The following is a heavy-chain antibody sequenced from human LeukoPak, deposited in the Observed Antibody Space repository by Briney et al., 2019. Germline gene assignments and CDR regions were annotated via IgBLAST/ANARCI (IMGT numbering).Heavy chain of an antibody. J-gene: IGHJ6*03. CDR1: GGSISSYY. CDR2: IYYSGST. CDR3: ARVRAHYYYYYYMDV. V-gene: IGHV4-59*01. Sequence: PSETLSLTCTVSGGSISSYYWSWIRQPPGKGLEWIGYIYYSGSTNYNPSLKSRVTISVDTSKNQFSLKLSSVTAADTAVYYCARVRAHYYYYYYMDVWGKGTTVTISS.